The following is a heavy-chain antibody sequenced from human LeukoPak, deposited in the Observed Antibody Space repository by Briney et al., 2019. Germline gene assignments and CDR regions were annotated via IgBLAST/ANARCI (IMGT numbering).Heavy chain of an antibody. CDR2: IIPIFGTA. Sequence: SVKVSCTASGGTFSSYAISWVRQAPGQGLEWMGGIIPIFGTANYAQKFQGRVTITADESTSTAYMELSSLRSEDTAVYYCARCVTPYYDSSGYFHYYYGMDVWGQGTTVTVSS. CDR1: GGTFSSYA. CDR3: ARCVTPYYDSSGYFHYYYGMDV. V-gene: IGHV1-69*01. D-gene: IGHD3-22*01. J-gene: IGHJ6*02.